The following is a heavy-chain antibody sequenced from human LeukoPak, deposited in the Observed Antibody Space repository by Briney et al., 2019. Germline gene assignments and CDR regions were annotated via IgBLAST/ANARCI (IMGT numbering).Heavy chain of an antibody. Sequence: QAGGSLRLSCVVSGFDFSGFSMSWVRQAPGKGLEWVAIMEEYGSYIFYVDSVKGRFIISRDNARNSLYLQMNSLRAEDAAVYYCARPRGCGSARCNNFDSWGQGTLVTVSS. CDR1: GFDFSGFS. V-gene: IGHV3-7*01. D-gene: IGHD2-2*01. J-gene: IGHJ4*02. CDR3: ARPRGCGSARCNNFDS. CDR2: MEEYGSYI.